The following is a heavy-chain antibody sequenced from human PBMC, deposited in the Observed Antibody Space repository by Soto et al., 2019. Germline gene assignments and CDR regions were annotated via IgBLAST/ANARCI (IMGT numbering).Heavy chain of an antibody. CDR1: GFSFSNAW. Sequence: EVQLVESGGGLVKPGGSLRLSCAASGFSFSNAWMSWVRQTPGKGLEWVGRIKSKTDGGTRDYAAPVKGRFNMSRDDSINTLYLQMNSLKTEDTAVYYCTKDDPINRNWGQGTLVTVSA. V-gene: IGHV3-15*01. J-gene: IGHJ4*02. CDR3: TKDDPINRN. CDR2: IKSKTDGGTR.